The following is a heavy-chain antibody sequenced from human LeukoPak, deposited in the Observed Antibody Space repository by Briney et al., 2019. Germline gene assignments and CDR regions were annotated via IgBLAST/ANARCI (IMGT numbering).Heavy chain of an antibody. V-gene: IGHV3-21*01. CDR1: GFTFSGYS. D-gene: IGHD3-10*01. CDR3: VSGEYDFGYDY. J-gene: IGHJ4*02. CDR2: ISSSSSYI. Sequence: GGSLRLSCVASGFTFSGYSLNWVRQAPGKGLEWVSSISSSSSYIYYADSVKGRFTISRDNAKNSLYLQMNSLRADDTAVYYCVSGEYDFGYDYWGQGSLVTVSS.